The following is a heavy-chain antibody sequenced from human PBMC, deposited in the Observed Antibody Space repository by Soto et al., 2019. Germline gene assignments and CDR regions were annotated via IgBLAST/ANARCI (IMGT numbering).Heavy chain of an antibody. CDR3: ARDRFNRGGYSSSWLLGY. D-gene: IGHD6-13*01. CDR1: GYTFTSYG. Sequence: QVQLVQSGAEVKKPGASVKVSCKASGYTFTSYGISWVRQAPGQGLEWMGWINAYNGNTNYAQKLQGRVTMTTDTSTSTAYMELRSLRSDDTAVYYCARDRFNRGGYSSSWLLGYWGQGTLVTVSS. J-gene: IGHJ4*02. V-gene: IGHV1-18*01. CDR2: INAYNGNT.